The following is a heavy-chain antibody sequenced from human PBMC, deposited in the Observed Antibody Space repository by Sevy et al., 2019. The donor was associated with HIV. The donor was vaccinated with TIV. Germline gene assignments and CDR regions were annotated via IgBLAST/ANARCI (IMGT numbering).Heavy chain of an antibody. D-gene: IGHD1-1*01. CDR3: AKDMGFTGTFPLDL. CDR2: ITWDGGST. CDR1: GFSLGDSP. V-gene: IGHV3-43D*04. J-gene: IGHJ5*02. Sequence: GGSLRLSCAASGFSLGDSPMHWVRQAPGKGLEWLSLITWDGGSTYYSDSVKGRFTVSRDNNKNSMYLQMNSLRAEDTAIYYCAKDMGFTGTFPLDLWGQGSLVTVSS.